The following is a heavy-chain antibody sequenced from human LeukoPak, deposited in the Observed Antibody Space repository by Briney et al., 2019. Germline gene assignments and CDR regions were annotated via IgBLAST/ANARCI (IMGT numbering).Heavy chain of an antibody. V-gene: IGHV3-11*05. D-gene: IGHD1-26*01. CDR3: ARDGRSYFDY. CDR2: IRGSSTYT. J-gene: IGHJ4*02. CDR1: GFTFSDYY. Sequence: GGSLRLSCAASGFTFSDYYMSWIRQAPGKGLEWVSYIRGSSTYTNYADSVKGRFTISRDNAKNSLYLQMSSLRAEDTAVYYCARDGRSYFDYWGQGTPVTASS.